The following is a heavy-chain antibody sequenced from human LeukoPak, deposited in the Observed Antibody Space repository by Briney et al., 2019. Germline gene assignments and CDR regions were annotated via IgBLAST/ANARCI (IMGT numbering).Heavy chain of an antibody. CDR2: ISAYNGNT. CDR3: ARDASSTRTRVENYYYYYYMDV. V-gene: IGHV1-18*01. CDR1: GYTFTSYG. Sequence: EASVKVSCKASGYTFTSYGISWVRQAPGQGLEWMGWISAYNGNTNYAQKLQGRVTMTRDMSTSTVYMELSSLRSEDTAVYYCARDASSTRTRVENYYYYYYMDVWGKGTTVTVSS. D-gene: IGHD2-2*01. J-gene: IGHJ6*03.